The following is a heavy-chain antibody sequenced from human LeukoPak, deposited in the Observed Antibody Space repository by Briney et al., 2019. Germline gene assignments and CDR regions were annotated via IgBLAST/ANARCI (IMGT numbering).Heavy chain of an antibody. V-gene: IGHV1-69*13. CDR3: AREGTVAAAVTKNWFDP. CDR1: GGTFISYA. D-gene: IGHD6-13*01. Sequence: SPVKVSCKGSGGTFISYAISWVRQAPGQGLDWMGGIIPIFGTANYALKFQGRVTITADESTSTAYMELSSLRSEDTAVYYCAREGTVAAAVTKNWFDPWGQGTLVTVCS. J-gene: IGHJ5*02. CDR2: IIPIFGTA.